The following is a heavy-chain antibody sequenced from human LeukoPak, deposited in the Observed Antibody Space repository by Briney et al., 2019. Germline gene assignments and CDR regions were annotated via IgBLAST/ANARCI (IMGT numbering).Heavy chain of an antibody. CDR2: INHSGST. V-gene: IGHV4-34*01. Sequence: SETLSLTCAVYGGSFSGYYWSWIRQPPGKGLEWIGEINHSGSTNYNPSLKSRVTISVDTSKNQFSLKLSSVTAADTAVYYCAGPAGINCSSTSCYSDAFDIWGQGTMVTVSS. J-gene: IGHJ3*02. D-gene: IGHD2-2*01. CDR1: GGSFSGYY. CDR3: AGPAGINCSSTSCYSDAFDI.